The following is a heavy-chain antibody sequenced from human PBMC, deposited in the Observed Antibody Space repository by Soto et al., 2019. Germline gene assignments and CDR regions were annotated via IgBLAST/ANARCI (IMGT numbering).Heavy chain of an antibody. CDR3: AREYYYENSVYYSLDY. D-gene: IGHD3-22*01. V-gene: IGHV1-69*13. Sequence: GASVKVSCKASGGTFSSYAISWVRQAPGQGLEWMGAIIPIFGTANYAQKFQGRVTITADESTSTAYMELSSLRSEDTAVYYCAREYYYENSVYYSLDYWGQGTLVTVSS. CDR2: IIPIFGTA. CDR1: GGTFSSYA. J-gene: IGHJ4*02.